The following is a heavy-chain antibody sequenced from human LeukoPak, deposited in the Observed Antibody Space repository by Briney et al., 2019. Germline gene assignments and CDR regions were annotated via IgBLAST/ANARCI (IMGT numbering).Heavy chain of an antibody. V-gene: IGHV4-34*01. Sequence: SETLSLTCTVSGGSISSYYWSWIRQPPGKGLEWIGEINHSGSTNYNPSLKSRVTISVDTSKNQFSLKLSSVTAADTAVYYCARDGGYYYDSSGYYLLNWFDPWGQGTLVTVSS. D-gene: IGHD3-22*01. J-gene: IGHJ5*02. CDR1: GGSISSYY. CDR3: ARDGGYYYDSSGYYLLNWFDP. CDR2: INHSGST.